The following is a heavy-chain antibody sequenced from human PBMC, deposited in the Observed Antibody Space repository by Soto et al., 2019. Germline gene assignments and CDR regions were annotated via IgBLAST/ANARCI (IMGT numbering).Heavy chain of an antibody. CDR1: GFTLSNFW. J-gene: IGHJ4*02. V-gene: IGHV3-7*03. D-gene: IGHD6-13*01. CDR2: IKEDGSEK. CDR3: ASYSTLGC. Sequence: EVQLVESGGGLVQPGGSLRLSCAASGFTLSNFWMSWVRQAPGKGLEWVASIKEDGSEKTYVDSVKGRFTISRDNAQNSLYLQMNCLRVDDAAAYYCASYSTLGCWGQGTPVIVSS.